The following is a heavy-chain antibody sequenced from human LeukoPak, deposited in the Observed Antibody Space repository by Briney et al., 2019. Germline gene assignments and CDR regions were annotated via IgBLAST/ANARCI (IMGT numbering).Heavy chain of an antibody. CDR3: ARQGARKGYCSSTSCYTADAFDI. V-gene: IGHV4-39*01. Sequence: PSETLSLTCTVSGGSISSSSYYWGWIRQPPGKGLEWIGSIYYSGSTYYNPSLKSRVTISVDTSKNQFSLKLSSVTAADTAVYYCARQGARKGYCSSTSCYTADAFDIWGQGTMVTVSS. CDR2: IYYSGST. CDR1: GGSISSSSYY. D-gene: IGHD2-2*02. J-gene: IGHJ3*02.